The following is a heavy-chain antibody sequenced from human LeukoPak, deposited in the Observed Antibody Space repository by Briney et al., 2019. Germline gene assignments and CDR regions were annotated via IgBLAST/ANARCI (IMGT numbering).Heavy chain of an antibody. D-gene: IGHD3-16*01. V-gene: IGHV3-7*01. CDR3: ARDSGHGGIFDY. CDR2: INHDGSEK. CDR1: GFAFSNSW. J-gene: IGHJ4*02. Sequence: PGGSLRLSCAASGFAFSNSWMTCVRQAPGKGLEWVANINHDGSEKYYVDSMKGRFTISRDNVKNSLYLQVNSLRAEDTAVYYCARDSGHGGIFDYWGQGTLVTVSS.